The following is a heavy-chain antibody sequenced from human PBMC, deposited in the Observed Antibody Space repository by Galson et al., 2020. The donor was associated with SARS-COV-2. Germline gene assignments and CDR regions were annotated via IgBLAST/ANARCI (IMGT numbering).Heavy chain of an antibody. D-gene: IGHD6-13*01. CDR1: GFTFSSYG. CDR3: ARGDSSSWYELDY. J-gene: IGHJ4*02. CDR2: ISYDGSNK. Sequence: GGSLRLSCAASGFTFSSYGMHWVRQAPGKGLEWVAVISYDGSNKYYADSVKGRFTISRDNSKNALSLQMNSLRAEDTAVYYCARGDSSSWYELDYWGQGTLVTGSS. V-gene: IGHV3-30*03.